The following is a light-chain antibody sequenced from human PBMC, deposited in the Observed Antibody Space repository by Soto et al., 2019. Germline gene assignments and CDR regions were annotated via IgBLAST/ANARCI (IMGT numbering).Light chain of an antibody. CDR3: QPGYSMPYT. J-gene: IGKJ3*01. Sequence: DIQMTQSPSSLSASVGGRVTISCRASQSITTFLNWYQQKPGKAPKLMIFLASRLQSGVPSRFSGSGSGTDFTLTITSLQPDDSEIYHCQPGYSMPYTFGPGTKLDI. CDR1: QSITTF. V-gene: IGKV1-39*01. CDR2: LAS.